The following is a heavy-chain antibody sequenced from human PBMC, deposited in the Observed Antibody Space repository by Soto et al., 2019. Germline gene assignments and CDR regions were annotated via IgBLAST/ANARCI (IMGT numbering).Heavy chain of an antibody. CDR3: ARSPRMAARPADFDY. V-gene: IGHV1-3*01. D-gene: IGHD6-6*01. Sequence: GASGEAGCKSSGYTFTTFAMDRVRLAPGQTLVWVGWINSVTGDTKYSQKFQGRVTITRDTSTSTVDMERNSLGSQDMAVYYCARSPRMAARPADFDYWGQGTLVTVSS. CDR1: GYTFTTFA. CDR2: INSVTGDT. J-gene: IGHJ4*02.